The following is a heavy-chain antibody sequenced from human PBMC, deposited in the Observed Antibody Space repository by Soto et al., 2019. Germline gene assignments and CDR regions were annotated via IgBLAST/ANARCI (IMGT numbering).Heavy chain of an antibody. CDR1: GGSISSSSYY. CDR3: AREVGAAAAGTDYYYYGMDV. Sequence: PSETLSLTCTVSGGSISSSSYYWGWIRQPPGKGLEWIGSIYYSGSTYYNPSLKSRVTIPVDTSKNQFSLKLSSVTAADTAVYYCAREVGAAAAGTDYYYYGMDVWGQGTTVTVSS. D-gene: IGHD6-13*01. CDR2: IYYSGST. V-gene: IGHV4-39*02. J-gene: IGHJ6*02.